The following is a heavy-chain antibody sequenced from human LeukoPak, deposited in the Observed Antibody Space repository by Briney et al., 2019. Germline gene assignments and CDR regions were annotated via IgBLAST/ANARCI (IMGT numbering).Heavy chain of an antibody. V-gene: IGHV1-69*04. CDR1: GGTFSSYA. D-gene: IGHD4-17*01. Sequence: GASVKVSCKASGGTFSSYAISWLRQAPGQGLEWMGRIIPILGIANYAQKFQGRVTITADKSTSTAYMELSSLRSEDTAVYYCASKMTTVTSLWGQGTLVTVSS. J-gene: IGHJ4*02. CDR3: ASKMTTVTSL. CDR2: IIPILGIA.